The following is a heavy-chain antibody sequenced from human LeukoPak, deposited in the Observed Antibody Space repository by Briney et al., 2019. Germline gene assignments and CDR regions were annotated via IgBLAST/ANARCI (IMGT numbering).Heavy chain of an antibody. CDR2: INPNSGGT. D-gene: IGHD2-15*01. CDR3: ARGDIGYCSGGSCYSLYYYYMDV. J-gene: IGHJ6*03. Sequence: GASVTVSCKASGYTFTGYYMHWVRQAPGQGLEWMGRINPNSGGTNYAQKFQGRVTMTRDTSISTAYMELSRLRSDDTAVYYCARGDIGYCSGGSCYSLYYYYMDVWGKGTTVTVSS. V-gene: IGHV1-2*06. CDR1: GYTFTGYY.